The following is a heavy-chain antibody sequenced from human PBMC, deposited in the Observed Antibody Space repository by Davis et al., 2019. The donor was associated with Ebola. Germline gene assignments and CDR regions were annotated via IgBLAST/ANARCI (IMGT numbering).Heavy chain of an antibody. J-gene: IGHJ6*02. D-gene: IGHD2-15*01. CDR1: GYTFTRYG. CDR2: ISAYNGKT. CDR3: ARDRYCSGGSCYSSYYYGMDV. V-gene: IGHV1-18*01. Sequence: AASVKVSCKASGYTFTRYGITWVRQAPGQGLEWMAWISAYNGKTNYAQKFQGRVTMTTDTSTSTAYMELRSLRSDDTAVYYCARDRYCSGGSCYSSYYYGMDVRGQGTTVTVSS.